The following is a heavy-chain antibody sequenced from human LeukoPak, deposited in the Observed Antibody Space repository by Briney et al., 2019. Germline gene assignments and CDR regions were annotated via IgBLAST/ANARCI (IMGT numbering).Heavy chain of an antibody. CDR2: ITPIFGTA. J-gene: IGHJ4*02. D-gene: IGHD3-3*01. V-gene: IGHV1-69*13. CDR3: ARSSGVVVKY. Sequence: GASVKVSCKASGGTFSSYAISWVRQAPGQGLEWMGGITPIFGTANYAQKFQGRVTITADESTSTAYVELSSLRSEDTAVYYCARSSGVVVKYWGQGTLVTVSS. CDR1: GGTFSSYA.